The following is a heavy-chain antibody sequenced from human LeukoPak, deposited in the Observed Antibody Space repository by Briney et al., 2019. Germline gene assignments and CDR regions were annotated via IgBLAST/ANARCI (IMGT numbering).Heavy chain of an antibody. CDR3: ARVSGDYFDY. V-gene: IGHV3-21*01. J-gene: IGHJ4*02. Sequence: GGSLRLSCAASGFTFSSYSMNWVRQAPGKGLEWVSSISSGSNYIYYADSVKGRFTISRDNAKNSLSLQMNSLRAEDTAVYYCARVSGDYFDYWGQGTLVAVSS. D-gene: IGHD2-8*02. CDR1: GFTFSSYS. CDR2: ISSGSNYI.